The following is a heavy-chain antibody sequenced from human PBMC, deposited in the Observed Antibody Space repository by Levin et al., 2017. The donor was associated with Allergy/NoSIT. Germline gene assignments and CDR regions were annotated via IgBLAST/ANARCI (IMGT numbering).Heavy chain of an antibody. D-gene: IGHD2-2*01. CDR2: ISSSSSTI. J-gene: IGHJ4*02. CDR3: ARIYCTSTSCYDGVDY. V-gene: IGHV3-48*01. Sequence: PAGGSLRLSCAASGFTFSSYSMNWVRQAPGKGLEWVSYISSSSSTIYYADSVKGRFTISRDNAKNSLYLQMNSLRAEDTAVYYCARIYCTSTSCYDGVDYWGQGTLVTVSS. CDR1: GFTFSSYS.